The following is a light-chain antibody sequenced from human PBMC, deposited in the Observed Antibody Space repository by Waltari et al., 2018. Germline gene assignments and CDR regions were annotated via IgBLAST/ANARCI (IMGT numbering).Light chain of an antibody. CDR3: QSADGSGTYVV. V-gene: IGLV3-25*03. CDR2: QDT. J-gene: IGLJ2*01. CDR1: ALPRQY. Sequence: YELTQPPPVSVSTGQPARIACPGDALPRQYAYWYQQRPGQAPMLIIYQDTQRPSEIPERFSGSSSGTTVTLTISEVQAEDEADDYCQSADGSGTYVVFGGGTKLTVL.